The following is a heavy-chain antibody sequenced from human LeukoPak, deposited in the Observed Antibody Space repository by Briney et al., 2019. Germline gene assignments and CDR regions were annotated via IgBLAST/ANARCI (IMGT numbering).Heavy chain of an antibody. D-gene: IGHD3-3*01. J-gene: IGHJ6*03. CDR1: GFTFSSYS. CDR2: ISSSSSYI. Sequence: PGGSLRLSCAASGFTFSSYSMNWVRQAPGKGLEWVSSISSSSSYIYYADSVKGRFTISRDNAKNSLYLQMNSLRAEDTAVYYCARGLAFPYDFWSGYSDYYYYMDVWGKGTTVTVSS. CDR3: ARGLAFPYDFWSGYSDYYYYMDV. V-gene: IGHV3-21*01.